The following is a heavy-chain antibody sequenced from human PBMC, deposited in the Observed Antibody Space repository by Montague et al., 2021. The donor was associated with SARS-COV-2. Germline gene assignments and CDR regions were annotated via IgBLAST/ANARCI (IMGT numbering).Heavy chain of an antibody. CDR1: GGSIRSSSYY. CDR2: IYYSGXT. D-gene: IGHD3-9*01. Sequence: SETLSLTCTVSGGSIRSSSYYWGWIRQPRGKGLEWIGSIYYSGXTXYXXXXKXRVTISVDTFKSQFSLKLSSVTAADTAVYYCARHRITIFLGRMFDYWGQGTLVTVSS. V-gene: IGHV4-39*01. J-gene: IGHJ4*02. CDR3: ARHRITIFLGRMFDY.